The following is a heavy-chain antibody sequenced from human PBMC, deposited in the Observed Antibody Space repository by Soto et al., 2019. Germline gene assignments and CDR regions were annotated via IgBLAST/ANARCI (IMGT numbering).Heavy chain of an antibody. V-gene: IGHV4-4*02. Sequence: SETLSLTCAVSGGSISTDYWWSWVRQPPGKGLEWIGEVHHSGTTNYIQSLKSRLTMSVDKSGNQVSLDLTSVAAADTAVYYCARGIDYRWVFWGQGALVTVSS. CDR2: VHHSGTT. CDR1: GGSISTDYW. J-gene: IGHJ4*02. CDR3: ARGIDYRWVF. D-gene: IGHD3-16*02.